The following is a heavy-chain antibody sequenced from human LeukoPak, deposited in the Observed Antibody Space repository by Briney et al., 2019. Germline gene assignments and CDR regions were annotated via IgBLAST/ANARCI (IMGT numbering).Heavy chain of an antibody. CDR2: INAGNGNT. CDR3: ARDSSGYYYEYDY. Sequence: ASVKVSCKASGYTFTSYAMHWVRQAPGQGLEWMGWINAGNGNTKYSQKFQGRVTITRDTSASTAYMELSSLRSEDTAVYYCARDSSGYYYEYDYWGQGALVTVSS. CDR1: GYTFTSYA. D-gene: IGHD3-22*01. J-gene: IGHJ4*02. V-gene: IGHV1-3*01.